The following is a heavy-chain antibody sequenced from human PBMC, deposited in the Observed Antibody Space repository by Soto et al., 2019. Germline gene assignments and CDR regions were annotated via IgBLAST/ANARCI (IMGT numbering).Heavy chain of an antibody. CDR1: GFDFSNYV. CDR3: AKVREDIVLLVALDY. V-gene: IGHV3-30*18. Sequence: GGSLRLSCAASGFDFSNYVLHWVRQAPGKGLEWVAVMSFDGSDIYYADSVKGRFTISRDNSKNTLYLQMNNLRPEDTAAYYCAKVREDIVLLVALDYWGQGTLVTVSS. J-gene: IGHJ4*02. CDR2: MSFDGSDI. D-gene: IGHD2-8*01.